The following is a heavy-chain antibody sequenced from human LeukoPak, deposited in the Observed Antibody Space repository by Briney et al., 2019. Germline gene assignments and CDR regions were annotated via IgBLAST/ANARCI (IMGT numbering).Heavy chain of an antibody. CDR3: ASTAVVVTAPFGY. J-gene: IGHJ4*02. V-gene: IGHV4-61*02. CDR1: GGSISSGSYY. Sequence: SQTLSLTCTVSGGSISSGSYYWSWIRQPAGKGLEWIGRIYTSGSTNYNPSLKSRVTISVDTSKNQFSLKLSSVTAADTAVYYCASTAVVVTAPFGYWGQGTLVTVSS. D-gene: IGHD2-21*02. CDR2: IYTSGST.